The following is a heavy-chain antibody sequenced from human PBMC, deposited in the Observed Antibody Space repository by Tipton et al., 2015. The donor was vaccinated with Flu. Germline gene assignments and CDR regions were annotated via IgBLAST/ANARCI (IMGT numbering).Heavy chain of an antibody. CDR3: ARERGSGPQNSPAIYYYYYGMDV. J-gene: IGHJ6*02. V-gene: IGHV4-4*07. D-gene: IGHD4-23*01. Sequence: TLSLTCTVSGGSISSCYWSWIRQPAGKGLEWIGRIYTSGSTNYSPSLKSRVTMSVDTSKNQFSLKLSSVTAADTAVYYCARERGSGPQNSPAIYYYYYGMDVWGQGTTVTVSS. CDR2: IYTSGST. CDR1: GGSISSCY.